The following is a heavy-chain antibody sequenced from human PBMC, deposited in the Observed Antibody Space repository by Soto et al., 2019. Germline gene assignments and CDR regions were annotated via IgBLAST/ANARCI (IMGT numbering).Heavy chain of an antibody. V-gene: IGHV4-39*01. J-gene: IGHJ4*02. CDR3: PSPNSITRALDY. D-gene: IGHD3-3*01. CDR2: IYYSGST. Sequence: QLQLQESGPGLVKPSETLSLTCTVSGGSISSSSYYWGWIRQPPGKGLEWIGSIYYSGSTYYNPSLKSRVTISVDTSKNQFSLKLSSVTAADTAVYYCPSPNSITRALDYWGQGTLVTVSS. CDR1: GGSISSSSYY.